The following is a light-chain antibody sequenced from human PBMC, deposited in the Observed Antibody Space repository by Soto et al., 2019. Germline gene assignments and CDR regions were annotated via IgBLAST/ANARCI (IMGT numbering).Light chain of an antibody. Sequence: EIVMTQSPPTLSVSPGERATLSCRASQGISSNLAWYQQKLGQAPRLFIFRASSRATGIPARFSGSGSGTDFTLTISRLEPEDFAVYYCQQYGTLTRWTFGQGTKVDIK. CDR3: QQYGTLTRWT. J-gene: IGKJ1*01. CDR1: QGISSN. V-gene: IGKV3-15*01. CDR2: RAS.